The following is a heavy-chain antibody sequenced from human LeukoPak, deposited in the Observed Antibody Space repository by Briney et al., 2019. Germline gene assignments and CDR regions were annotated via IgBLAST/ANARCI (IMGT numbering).Heavy chain of an antibody. J-gene: IGHJ5*02. CDR1: GFAFGTYW. V-gene: IGHV3-7*01. CDR2: IKHDGREE. CDR3: SREFHP. Sequence: GGSLRLSCEGSGFAFGTYWMAWVRQAPGKGLEWVASIKHDGREEHYVDSIKGRFTISRDNGKNSVYLQMNNLRVEDTAMYYCSREFHPWGQGTLVIVSS.